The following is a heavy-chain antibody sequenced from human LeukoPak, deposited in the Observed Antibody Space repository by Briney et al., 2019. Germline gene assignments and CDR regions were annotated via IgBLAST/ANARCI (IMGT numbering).Heavy chain of an antibody. V-gene: IGHV3-11*04. CDR1: GFTFSDYY. D-gene: IGHD3-22*01. J-gene: IGHJ4*02. CDR3: ARYYYDSSGYYYKDY. CDR2: ISSGSTI. Sequence: GGSLRLSCAASGFTFSDYYMSWIRQAPGKGLEWVSYISSGSTIYYADSVKGRFTISRDNAKNSLYLQMNSLRAEDTAMYYCARYYYDSSGYYYKDYWGQGTLVTVSS.